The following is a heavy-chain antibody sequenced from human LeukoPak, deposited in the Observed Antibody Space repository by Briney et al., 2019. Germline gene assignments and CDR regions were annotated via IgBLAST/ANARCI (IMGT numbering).Heavy chain of an antibody. J-gene: IGHJ3*02. Sequence: TSETLSLPCSVSGGSICSYYWSWIRQPPGKGLEGIGYHYYSGSTNYKPSLKSRVTIQVDTPKNQFSLKLSSVTAPDTAVYYCAKQQYLSDAFDIWGQGTMVSVSS. CDR3: AKQQYLSDAFDI. V-gene: IGHV4-59*08. CDR1: GGSICSYY. CDR2: HYYSGST. D-gene: IGHD4-11*01.